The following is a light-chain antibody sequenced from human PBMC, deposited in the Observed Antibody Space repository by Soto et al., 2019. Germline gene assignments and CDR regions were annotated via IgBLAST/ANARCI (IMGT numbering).Light chain of an antibody. CDR1: QSVSNW. CDR2: DAS. V-gene: IGKV1-5*01. J-gene: IGKJ1*01. CDR3: QQYYTYWHM. Sequence: DIQMTQSPSTLSASVGERVTITCRASQSVSNWLAWYQQKPGKAPKLLIYDASNLESGVPSTFSGSGSGTEFTLTISSLQPDDFATYYCQQYYTYWHMFGQGTKVDNK.